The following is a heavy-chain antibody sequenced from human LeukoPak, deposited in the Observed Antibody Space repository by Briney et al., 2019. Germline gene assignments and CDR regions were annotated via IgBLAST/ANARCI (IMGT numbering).Heavy chain of an antibody. CDR3: ARLSGDAFDI. CDR2: VYYGGST. V-gene: IGHV4-59*01. J-gene: IGHJ3*02. D-gene: IGHD2/OR15-2a*01. Sequence: SETLSLTCTVSGGSISSYYWSWIRQPPGKGLEWIGYVYYGGSTNYNPSLKSRVTISVDTSKNQFSLRLNSVTAADTAVYYCARLSGDAFDIWGQGTMVTVSS. CDR1: GGSISSYY.